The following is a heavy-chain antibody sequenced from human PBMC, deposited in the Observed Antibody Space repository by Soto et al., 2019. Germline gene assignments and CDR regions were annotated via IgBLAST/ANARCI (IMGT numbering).Heavy chain of an antibody. J-gene: IGHJ6*02. V-gene: IGHV4-59*01. D-gene: IGHD3-10*01. CDR3: ARARITMVREVIKYNMDV. CDR2: IYDSVTT. CDR1: GGSISNYY. Sequence: SETLSLTCTVSGGSISNYYWSWLRQPPGKGLEWIGYIYDSVTTNSRPSLQNRVTISIDTSKNQFSLKLSSVTAADTAVYYCARARITMVREVIKYNMDVWGQGTTVTVS.